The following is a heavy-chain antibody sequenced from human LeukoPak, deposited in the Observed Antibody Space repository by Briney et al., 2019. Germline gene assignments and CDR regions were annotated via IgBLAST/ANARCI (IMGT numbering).Heavy chain of an antibody. D-gene: IGHD2-2*01. CDR3: ARDQYCSSFACSFDY. J-gene: IGHJ4*02. CDR2: TYYRSQWYN. Sequence: KQSQTLSLTCAISGDSVSSNRVAWNWIRQSSSRGLEWLGRTYYRSQWYNEYAASVRGRITINPDTSKNQFSLQLNSVTPEDTAVYYCARDQYCSSFACSFDYWGQGTLVTVSS. CDR1: GDSVSSNRVA. V-gene: IGHV6-1*01.